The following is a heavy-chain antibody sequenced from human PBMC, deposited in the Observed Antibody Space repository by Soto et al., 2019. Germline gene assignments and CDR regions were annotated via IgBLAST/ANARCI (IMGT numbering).Heavy chain of an antibody. J-gene: IGHJ3*02. D-gene: IGHD4-17*01. CDR1: GDSVSSNSAA. CDR2: TYYRSKWYN. V-gene: IGHV6-1*01. Sequence: SQTLSLTCAISGDSVSSNSAAWNWIGQSPSRGLEWLGRTYYRSKWYNDYAVSVQSRISINPDTSKNQFSLQLNSVTPEDTAVYYCARDPPTATGALDIWGQGTMVTVSS. CDR3: ARDPPTATGALDI.